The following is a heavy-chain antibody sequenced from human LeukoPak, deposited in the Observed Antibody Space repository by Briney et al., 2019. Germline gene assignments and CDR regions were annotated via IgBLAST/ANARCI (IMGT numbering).Heavy chain of an antibody. CDR3: ARAPAYYYDSSGYLVY. CDR2: INPSGGST. CDR1: GYTFTSYY. D-gene: IGHD3-22*01. V-gene: IGHV1-46*01. Sequence: ASVKVSCKASGYTFTSYYMHWVRQAPGQGLEWMGIINPSGGSTSYAQKFQGRVTMTRDMSTSTDYMELSSLRSEDTAVYYCARAPAYYYDSSGYLVYWGQGTLVTVSS. J-gene: IGHJ4*02.